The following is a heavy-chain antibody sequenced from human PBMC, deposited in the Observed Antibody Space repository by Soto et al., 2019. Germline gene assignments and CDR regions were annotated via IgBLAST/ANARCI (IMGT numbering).Heavy chain of an antibody. CDR3: ETEGFVPRMDV. J-gene: IGHJ6*02. V-gene: IGHV4-31*03. CDR2: IYYSVST. Sequence: TLSLPCTLSGGSISSGGYYWSWIREHPGKGLEWIGYIYYSVSTYYNPSLKSRVTISVDTSKNQFSLKLSSVTAADTAVYYCETEGFVPRMDVWGQGTTVTVSS. CDR1: GGSISSGGYY. D-gene: IGHD2-2*01.